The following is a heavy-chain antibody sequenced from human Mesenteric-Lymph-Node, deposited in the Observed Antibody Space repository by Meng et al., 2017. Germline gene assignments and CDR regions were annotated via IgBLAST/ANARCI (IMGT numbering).Heavy chain of an antibody. J-gene: IGHJ3*02. V-gene: IGHV3-13*01. D-gene: IGHD6-19*01. CDR2: IGTAGDT. CDR1: GFTFSSYD. CDR3: ARGGGLSQWLVRNDAFDI. Sequence: GRSLRLSCAASGFTFSSYDMHWVRQATGKGLEWVSAIGTAGDTYCPGSVKGRFTISRENAKNSWYLQMNSLRAGDTAVYYCARGGGLSQWLVRNDAFDIWGQGTMVTVSS.